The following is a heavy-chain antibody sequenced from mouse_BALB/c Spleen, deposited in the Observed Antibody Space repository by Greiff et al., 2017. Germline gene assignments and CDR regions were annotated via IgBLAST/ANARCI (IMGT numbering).Heavy chain of an antibody. CDR1: GFSLTSYG. CDR3: ARDRGLNYAMDY. Sequence: VQRVESGPGLVAPSQSLSITCTVSGFSLTSYGVHWVRQPPGKGLEWLGVIWAGGSTNYNSALMSRLSISKDNSKSQVFLKMNSLQTDDTAMYYCARDRGLNYAMDYWGQGTSVTVSS. D-gene: IGHD2-4*01. V-gene: IGHV2-9*02. CDR2: IWAGGST. J-gene: IGHJ4*01.